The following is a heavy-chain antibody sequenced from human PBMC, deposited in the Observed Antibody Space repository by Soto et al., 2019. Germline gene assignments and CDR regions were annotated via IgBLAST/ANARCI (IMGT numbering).Heavy chain of an antibody. CDR1: GYSFTSYW. V-gene: IGHV5-51*01. CDR3: ASSAQRGYSSGWPDRYYFGMDV. Sequence: GESLKISCKGSGYSFTSYWIGWVRQMPGKGLEWMGIIYPGDSDTRYSPSFQGQVTISVDKSISTAYLQWSSLKASDTAMYYCASSAQRGYSSGWPDRYYFGMDVWGQGTTVTVSS. D-gene: IGHD6-19*01. J-gene: IGHJ6*02. CDR2: IYPGDSDT.